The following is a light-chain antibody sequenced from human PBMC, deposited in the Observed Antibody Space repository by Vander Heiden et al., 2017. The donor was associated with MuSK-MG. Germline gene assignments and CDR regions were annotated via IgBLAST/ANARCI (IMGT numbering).Light chain of an antibody. V-gene: IGLV2-11*01. CDR1: SSDVGGYNY. CDR3: CSYAGSYTLV. Sequence: QSALTQPRSLSGSPGQSVTISCTGTSSDVGGYNYVSWYQQHPGKAPKLMIYDVSKRPSGVPDRFSGSKSGNTASLTISGLQAEDEADYYGCSYAGSYTLVFGGGTKLTVL. CDR2: DVS. J-gene: IGLJ2*01.